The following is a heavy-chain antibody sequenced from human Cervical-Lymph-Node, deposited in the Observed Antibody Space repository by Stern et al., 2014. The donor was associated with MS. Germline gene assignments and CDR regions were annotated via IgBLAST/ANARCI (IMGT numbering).Heavy chain of an antibody. V-gene: IGHV3-66*01. Sequence: EVHLVESGGGLVQPGGSLRLSCEASGFPVGASYMNWVRQAPGKGLEWVSRIHTVGTTHYADSVKGRFTISRANAKNALYLQMDRLTVEDTAVYYCEREIAGRRFEDWGRGTLVAVSP. CDR1: GFPVGASY. CDR2: IHTVGTT. J-gene: IGHJ4*02. CDR3: EREIAGRRFED. D-gene: IGHD6-6*01.